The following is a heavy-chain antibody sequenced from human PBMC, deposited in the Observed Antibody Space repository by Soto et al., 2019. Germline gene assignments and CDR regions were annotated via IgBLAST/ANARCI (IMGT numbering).Heavy chain of an antibody. D-gene: IGHD3-3*01. J-gene: IGHJ4*02. CDR3: ARHRGRFLPFYFDH. Sequence: SETLSLTCTVSGGSISGYYWSWIRQPPGKGLEWIGYIHYTGSANSNPSLKSRVTISVDTSKNQFSLKLSSVTAAGAAVYYCARHRGRFLPFYFDHRGQGTLVTVSS. CDR2: IHYTGSA. CDR1: GGSISGYY. V-gene: IGHV4-59*08.